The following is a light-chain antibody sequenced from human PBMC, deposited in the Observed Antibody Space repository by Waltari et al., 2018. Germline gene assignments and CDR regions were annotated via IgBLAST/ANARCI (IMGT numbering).Light chain of an antibody. CDR2: GAS. CDR1: QSVSRT. Sequence: ELVLTQSPGTLFLSPGEGATLSCRASQSVSRTLAWYQQKPGQAPRLLIYGASRRATGIPDRFSGSGSGTDFSLTISRLEPDDSAVYFCQHYVSLPATFGQGTKVEIK. V-gene: IGKV3-20*01. CDR3: QHYVSLPAT. J-gene: IGKJ1*01.